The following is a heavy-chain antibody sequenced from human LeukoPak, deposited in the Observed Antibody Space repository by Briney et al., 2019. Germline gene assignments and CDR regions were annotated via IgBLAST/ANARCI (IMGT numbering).Heavy chain of an antibody. D-gene: IGHD3-3*01. CDR2: FDPEDGET. Sequence: ASVKVSCKVSGYTLTELSMHWVRQAPGKGLEWMGGFDPEDGETIYAQKFQGRVTMTEDTSTDTAYMELSSLRSEDTAVYYCATTIYPDFWSGYYYWGQGTLVTVSS. CDR3: ATTIYPDFWSGYYY. J-gene: IGHJ4*02. CDR1: GYTLTELS. V-gene: IGHV1-24*01.